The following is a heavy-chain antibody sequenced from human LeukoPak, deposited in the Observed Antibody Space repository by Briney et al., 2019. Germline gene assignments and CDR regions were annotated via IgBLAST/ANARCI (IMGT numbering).Heavy chain of an antibody. CDR3: ARNSWFDP. Sequence: ASVKVSCKASGYTFTSYDISWVRQATGQGLEWMGWMNPNSGNAGYAQRFQGRVTMTRNNSISTAYMELTSLRSEDTAVYYCARNSWFDPWGQGTLVTVSS. V-gene: IGHV1-8*01. CDR1: GYTFTSYD. J-gene: IGHJ5*02. CDR2: MNPNSGNA.